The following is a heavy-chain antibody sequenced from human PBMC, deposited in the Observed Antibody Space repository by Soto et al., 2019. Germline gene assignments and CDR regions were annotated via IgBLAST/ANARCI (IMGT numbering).Heavy chain of an antibody. CDR2: ISYDGSNK. CDR3: ARDLGLLSWRGAFDI. J-gene: IGHJ3*02. V-gene: IGHV3-30-3*01. Sequence: GGSLRLSCAASGFTFSSYAMHWVRQAPGKGLEWVAVISYDGSNKYYADSVKGRFTISRDNSKNTLYLQMNSLRAEDTAVYYCARDLGLLSWRGAFDIWGQGTMVTVSS. CDR1: GFTFSSYA. D-gene: IGHD3-3*01.